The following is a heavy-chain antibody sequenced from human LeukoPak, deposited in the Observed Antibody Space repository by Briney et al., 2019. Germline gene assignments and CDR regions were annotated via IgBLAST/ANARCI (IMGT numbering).Heavy chain of an antibody. D-gene: IGHD3-10*01. CDR3: ARNLGYYGSGSYFSQTDY. CDR1: GYTFTGYY. CDR2: INPNSGGP. J-gene: IGHJ4*02. V-gene: IGHV1-2*02. Sequence: ASVKVSCKASGYTFTGYYMHWVRQAPGQGLDWMGWINPNSGGPNYAQKFQGRVTKTRDTSISTAYMELSRLRSYDTAVYYCARNLGYYGSGSYFSQTDYWGQGTLVTVSS.